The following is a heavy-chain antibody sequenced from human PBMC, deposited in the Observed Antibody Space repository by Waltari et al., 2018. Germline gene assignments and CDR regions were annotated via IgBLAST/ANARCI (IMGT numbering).Heavy chain of an antibody. CDR2: IWYDGSKK. CDR1: GFTFNTCG. CDR3: ARDPHYSNFDY. D-gene: IGHD4-4*01. Sequence: QVQLVESGGGVVQPGRSLRLPCAASGFTFNTCGMHWVRQAPGRGLEWVELIWYDGSKKYYADSVKGRFTISRDNAKNSLYLQMNSLRAEDTAVYYCARDPHYSNFDYWGQGTLVTVSS. J-gene: IGHJ4*02. V-gene: IGHV3-33*01.